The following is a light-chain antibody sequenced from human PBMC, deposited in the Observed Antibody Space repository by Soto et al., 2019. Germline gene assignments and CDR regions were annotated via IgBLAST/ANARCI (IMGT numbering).Light chain of an antibody. J-gene: IGKJ5*01. CDR3: QQYNYWPPIT. V-gene: IGKV3-15*01. Sequence: EIVMTQSPATLSVSPGEGATLSCRASQSVSSNLAWYQQKPGQAPRLLIYGASTRATGIPARFSGSGSGTEFTLTNSSLQSEDFEVYYCQQYNYWPPITFGKGTRLEIK. CDR2: GAS. CDR1: QSVSSN.